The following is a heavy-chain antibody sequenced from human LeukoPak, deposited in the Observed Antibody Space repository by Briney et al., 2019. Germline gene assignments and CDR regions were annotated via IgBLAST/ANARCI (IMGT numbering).Heavy chain of an antibody. CDR2: INPSGGST. CDR1: GYTFTSYY. D-gene: IGHD5-18*01. J-gene: IGHJ4*02. CDR3: ARTYGGYSYYDY. Sequence: ASVKVSCKASGYTFTSYYMHWVRQAPGQGLEWMGIINPSGGSTSYAQKFQGRVTMTRDMSTSTDYMELSSLRSEDTAVYYCARTYGGYSYYDYWGQGTLVTVSS. V-gene: IGHV1-46*01.